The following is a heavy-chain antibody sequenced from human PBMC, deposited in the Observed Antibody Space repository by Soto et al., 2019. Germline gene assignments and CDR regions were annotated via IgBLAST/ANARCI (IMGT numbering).Heavy chain of an antibody. CDR2: ISGSGGST. CDR3: AKEGRPSPYYYDSSGYEFDY. Sequence: SGGSLRLSCAASGFTFSSYAMSWVRQAPGKGLEWVSAISGSGGSTYYADSVKGRFTISRDNSKNTLYLQMNSLRAEDTAVYYCAKEGRPSPYYYDSSGYEFDYWGQGTLVTVSS. D-gene: IGHD3-22*01. CDR1: GFTFSSYA. J-gene: IGHJ4*02. V-gene: IGHV3-23*01.